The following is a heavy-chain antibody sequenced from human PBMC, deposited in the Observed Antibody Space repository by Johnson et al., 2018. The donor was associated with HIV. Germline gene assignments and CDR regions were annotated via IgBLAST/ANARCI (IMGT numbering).Heavy chain of an antibody. J-gene: IGHJ3*02. CDR3: ARGGIIHDAFDI. CDR2: ISYDGSNK. Sequence: QVQLVESGGGVVQPGRSLRLSCVVSGFTFSSYTMHWVRQAPGKGLEWVAVISYDGSNKYFADSVQGRFTISRDNSKNTLYLQMSSLRAEDTAVYYCARGGIIHDAFDIWGQGTMVTVAS. CDR1: GFTFSSYT. V-gene: IGHV3-30*04. D-gene: IGHD1-1*01.